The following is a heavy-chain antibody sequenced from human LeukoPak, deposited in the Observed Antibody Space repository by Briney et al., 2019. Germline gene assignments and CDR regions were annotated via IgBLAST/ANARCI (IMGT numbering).Heavy chain of an antibody. CDR3: ARNLVVVAASDAFDI. CDR2: IYTSGST. Sequence: SETLSLTCTVSGASISRGSHYWNWIRQSAGKGLEWIGRIYTSGSTNYHPSLQSRVTISLDTSKNQFSLKLSSVTAADTAVYYCARNLVVVAASDAFDIWGQGTMVTVSS. D-gene: IGHD2-15*01. V-gene: IGHV4-61*02. CDR1: GASISRGSHY. J-gene: IGHJ3*02.